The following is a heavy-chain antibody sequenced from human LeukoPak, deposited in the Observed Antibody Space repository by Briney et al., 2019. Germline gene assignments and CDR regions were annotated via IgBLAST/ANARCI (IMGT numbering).Heavy chain of an antibody. CDR1: GFTFSSYG. V-gene: IGHV3-30*18. CDR3: AKDRPVSSGWFRGPRGDY. D-gene: IGHD6-19*01. J-gene: IGHJ4*02. Sequence: PGGSLRLSCAASGFTFSSYGMHWVRQAPGKGLEWVAVISYDGSNKDYADSVKGRFTISRDSSKNTLYLQMNSLRAEDTAVYYCAKDRPVSSGWFRGPRGDYWGQGTLVTVSS. CDR2: ISYDGSNK.